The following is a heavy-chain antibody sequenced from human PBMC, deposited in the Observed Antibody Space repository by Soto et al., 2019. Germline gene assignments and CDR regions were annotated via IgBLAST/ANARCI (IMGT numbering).Heavy chain of an antibody. Sequence: PSETLSLTCTVSGGSISSGDYYWSWIRHPPGKGLEWIGYIYYSGSTYYNPSLKSRVTISVDTSKNQFSLKLSSVTAADTAVYYCARLGAHYQSLDPWGPGTLVTVSS. D-gene: IGHD2-2*01. CDR3: ARLGAHYQSLDP. V-gene: IGHV4-30-4*01. CDR2: IYYSGST. CDR1: GGSISSGDYY. J-gene: IGHJ5*02.